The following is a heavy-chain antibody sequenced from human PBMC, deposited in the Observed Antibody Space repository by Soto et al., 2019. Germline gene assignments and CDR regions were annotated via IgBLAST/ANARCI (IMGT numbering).Heavy chain of an antibody. CDR1: GYTFTSYA. J-gene: IGHJ3*02. V-gene: IGHV1-3*01. Sequence: ASVKVSWKASGYTFTSYAMHWVRQAPGQRLEWIGWINAGNGNTKYSQKFQGRVTITRDTSASTAYMELSSLRSEDTAVYYCATSINMNYYDSSGPGIGDAFDIWGQGTMVTVSS. D-gene: IGHD3-22*01. CDR3: ATSINMNYYDSSGPGIGDAFDI. CDR2: INAGNGNT.